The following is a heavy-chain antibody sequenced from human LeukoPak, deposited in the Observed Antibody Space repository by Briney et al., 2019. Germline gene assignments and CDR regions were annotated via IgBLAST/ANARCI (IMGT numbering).Heavy chain of an antibody. J-gene: IGHJ3*02. CDR2: ISSSTDPT. CDR3: ARDVFGGSYYGMRNERGDAFDI. Sequence: GGSLRLSCAASGFTFSGFSMNWVRLAPGKGLELVSYISSSTDPTYYADSVKGRFTISRDNAKSSLYLQMNSLRAEDTAVYYCARDVFGGSYYGMRNERGDAFDIWGQGTMVTVSS. CDR1: GFTFSGFS. D-gene: IGHD1-26*01. V-gene: IGHV3-48*01.